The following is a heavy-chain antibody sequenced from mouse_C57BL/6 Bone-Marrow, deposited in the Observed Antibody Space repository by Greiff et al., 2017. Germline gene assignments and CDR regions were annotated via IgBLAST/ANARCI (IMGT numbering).Heavy chain of an antibody. CDR3: ANRSFDV. CDR2: IYPGDGDT. CDR1: GYAFSSYW. J-gene: IGHJ1*03. V-gene: IGHV1-80*01. Sequence: QVQLQQSGAELVKPGASVKISCKASGYAFSSYWMYWVKQRPGKGLEWIGQIYPGDGDTNYNGKFKGKATLTADKSSSTAYMQLSSLTSEDSAVYFCANRSFDVWGTGTTVTVSS. D-gene: IGHD1-1*01.